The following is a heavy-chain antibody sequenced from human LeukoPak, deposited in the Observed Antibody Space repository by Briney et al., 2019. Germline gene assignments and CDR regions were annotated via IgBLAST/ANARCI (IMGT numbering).Heavy chain of an antibody. CDR1: GYTFTSYG. J-gene: IGHJ6*02. V-gene: IGHV1-18*01. CDR3: ARVLAGQDSGYDDYYYYGMDV. Sequence: GASVKVSCTASGYTFTSYGISWVRQAPGQGLEWMGWISAYNGNTNYAQTLQGRVTMTTDTSTSTAYMELRSLRSDDTAVYYCARVLAGQDSGYDDYYYYGMDVWGQGTTVTVSS. CDR2: ISAYNGNT. D-gene: IGHD5-12*01.